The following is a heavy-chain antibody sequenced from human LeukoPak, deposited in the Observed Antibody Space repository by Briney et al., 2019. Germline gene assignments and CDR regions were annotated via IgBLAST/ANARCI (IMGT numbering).Heavy chain of an antibody. CDR2: ISGSGSGTIT. D-gene: IGHD3-10*01. Sequence: PGGSLRLSCAASGLTFSTYAMSWVRQAPGKGLEWVSAISGSGSGTITFYADSVRGRFSISRDNSKSTLYLQMNSLRAEDTAVYYCAKKDDSESYAYFDSWGQGTLVTVSS. J-gene: IGHJ4*02. CDR1: GLTFSTYA. CDR3: AKKDDSESYAYFDS. V-gene: IGHV3-23*01.